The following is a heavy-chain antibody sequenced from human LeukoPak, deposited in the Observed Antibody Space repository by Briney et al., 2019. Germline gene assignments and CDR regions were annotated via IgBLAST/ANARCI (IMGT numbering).Heavy chain of an antibody. CDR2: INGYNGNT. V-gene: IGHV1-18*01. CDR1: GYTLTSYG. Sequence: ASVSPASKAYGYTLTSYGIGWVRQAPGQGLEWMGWINGYNGNTKYAQTVQGRDAMTTDTSMSTAYMELRSLRYDDTAVYSCARIGEKNFDSWGQGTLVTVSS. D-gene: IGHD3-10*01. CDR3: ARIGEKNFDS. J-gene: IGHJ4*02.